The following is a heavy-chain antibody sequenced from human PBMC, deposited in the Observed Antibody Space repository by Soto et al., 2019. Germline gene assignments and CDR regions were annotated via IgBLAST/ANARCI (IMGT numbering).Heavy chain of an antibody. CDR1: GLTFSNYA. Sequence: PGGSLRLSCATFGLTFSNYAMSWVRKAPGGGLEWVSSMSGSSSTTYYADSVRGRFTISRDRSKNTLYLQMSSLRAEDTALYYCAKNQERELPRVIDFWGQGTLVTVSS. CDR3: AKNQERELPRVIDF. D-gene: IGHD1-7*01. V-gene: IGHV3-23*01. J-gene: IGHJ4*02. CDR2: MSGSSSTT.